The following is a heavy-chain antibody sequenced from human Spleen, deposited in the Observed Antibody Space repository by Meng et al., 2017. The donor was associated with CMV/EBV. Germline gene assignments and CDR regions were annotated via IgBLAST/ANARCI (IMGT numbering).Heavy chain of an antibody. Sequence: QGQLQQGGAGLLQPSDTLSLTCAVYGGSFSGYYWSWIRQPPGKGLEWIGEINHSGSTNYNPSLKSRVTISVDTSKNQFSLKLSSVTAADTAVYYCARGPSITGTLDPWGQGTLVTVSS. V-gene: IGHV4-34*01. D-gene: IGHD1-7*01. CDR2: INHSGST. CDR1: GGSFSGYY. J-gene: IGHJ5*02. CDR3: ARGPSITGTLDP.